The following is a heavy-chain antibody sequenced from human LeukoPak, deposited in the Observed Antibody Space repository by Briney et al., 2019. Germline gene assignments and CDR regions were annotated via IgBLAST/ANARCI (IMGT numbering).Heavy chain of an antibody. CDR1: GFTFSSYW. CDR2: INSDGSST. CDR3: ARKAAGLTLDF. V-gene: IGHV3-74*01. Sequence: GGSLRLSCAASGFTFSSYWMHWVRQAPGKGLVWVSRINSDGSSTNYADSVKGRFTISRGNAENTLYLQMNSLRAEDTAVYYCARKAAGLTLDFWGQGTQVPVSS. D-gene: IGHD6-13*01. J-gene: IGHJ4*02.